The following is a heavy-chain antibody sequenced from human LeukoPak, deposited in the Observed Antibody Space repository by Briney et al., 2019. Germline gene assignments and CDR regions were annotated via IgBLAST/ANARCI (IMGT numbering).Heavy chain of an antibody. J-gene: IGHJ4*02. Sequence: ASVKVSRKISGYSLSELSLHWVRQAPGKGPEWMGGFDPEDGERIYAQKLQGRVTMTEDTATDTAYLELRSLRSDDTAVYYCATRQTHDYGAYVYFDHWGQGTLITVSS. CDR1: GYSLSELS. CDR3: ATRQTHDYGAYVYFDH. D-gene: IGHD4/OR15-4a*01. CDR2: FDPEDGER. V-gene: IGHV1-24*01.